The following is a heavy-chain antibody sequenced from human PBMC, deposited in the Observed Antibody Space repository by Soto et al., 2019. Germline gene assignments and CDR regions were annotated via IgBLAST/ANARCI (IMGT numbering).Heavy chain of an antibody. CDR2: IYYSGST. CDR1: GGSISSYY. J-gene: IGHJ6*03. Sequence: QVQLQESGPGLVKPSETLSLTCTVSGGSISSYYWSWIRQPPGKGLEWIGYIYYSGSTNYNHSLKSRVTISLDTSKNHFSLKLSSVTAADTAVYYCVRTEYSGYGDYYMDVWGKGTTVTVSS. D-gene: IGHD5-12*01. CDR3: VRTEYSGYGDYYMDV. V-gene: IGHV4-59*01.